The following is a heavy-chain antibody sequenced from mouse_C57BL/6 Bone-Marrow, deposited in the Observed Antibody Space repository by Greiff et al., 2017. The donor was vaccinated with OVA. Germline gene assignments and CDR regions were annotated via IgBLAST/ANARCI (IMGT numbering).Heavy chain of an antibody. D-gene: IGHD2-13*01. J-gene: IGHJ1*03. CDR3: ARYDGDLWYFDV. Sequence: EVQLQESGPGLAKPSPTLSLTCSVTGYSITSDYWTWIRKFPGNKLEYMGYISYSGSTYYNPSLKSRISITPDTTKNQYYLQLITMTTEDTATYYCARYDGDLWYFDVWGTGTAVTVTS. CDR1: GYSITSDY. CDR2: ISYSGST. V-gene: IGHV3-8*01.